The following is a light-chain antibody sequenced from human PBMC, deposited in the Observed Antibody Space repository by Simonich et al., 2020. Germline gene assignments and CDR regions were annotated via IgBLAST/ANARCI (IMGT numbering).Light chain of an antibody. CDR1: SSNIGAGID. J-gene: IGLJ3*02. V-gene: IGLV1-40*01. Sequence: QSVLTQPPSVSGAPGQRVTIPCTGSSSNIGAGIDVPWYHQLPGTAPKLLIYGNSNRPSGVPDRFSDSKSGTSASLAITGLQAEDEADYYCQSYDSSLSGWVFGGGTKLTVL. CDR2: GNS. CDR3: QSYDSSLSGWV.